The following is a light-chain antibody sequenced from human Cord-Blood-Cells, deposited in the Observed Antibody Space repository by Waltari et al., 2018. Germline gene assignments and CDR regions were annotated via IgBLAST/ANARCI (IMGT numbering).Light chain of an antibody. CDR3: QQYYSTPYT. CDR2: WAS. J-gene: IGKJ2*01. V-gene: IGKV4-1*01. Sequence: DFVITQSPYSLAVSLGARATINCKSRQSVLYSSNNKNYLAWYQQKPGQPPKLLIYWASTRESGVPDRFSGSGSGTDFTLTISSLQAEDVAVYYCQQYYSTPYTFGQGTKLEIK. CDR1: QSVLYSSNNKNY.